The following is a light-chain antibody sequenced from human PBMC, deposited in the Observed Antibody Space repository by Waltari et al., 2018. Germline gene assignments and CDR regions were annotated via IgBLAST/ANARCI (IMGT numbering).Light chain of an antibody. CDR3: NSYAGSSSWV. J-gene: IGLJ3*02. CDR2: DVS. Sequence: QSALTQPASMSGSPGQSITISCTGTSSDVGFYHYFSWYQQHPGKAPKLMIYDVSERPSGVSNRFSGYKSGNTASLTISGLQAEDEADYYCNSYAGSSSWVFGGGTKLTVL. CDR1: SSDVGFYHY. V-gene: IGLV2-14*01.